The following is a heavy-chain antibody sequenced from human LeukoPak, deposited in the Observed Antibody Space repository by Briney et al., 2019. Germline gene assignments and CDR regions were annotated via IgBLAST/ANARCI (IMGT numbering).Heavy chain of an antibody. V-gene: IGHV3-7*05. J-gene: IGHJ4*02. CDR2: IKVDGRET. CDR1: GFTFSNCC. CDR3: ARDRVYSGNFFDL. Sequence: GGSLRLSCEASGFTFSNCCMSWVRQAPGKGLEWVSNIKVDGRETYYADSVRGRFSISRDNDKNTLYLQMNSLRAEDTAVYYCARDRVYSGNFFDLGGEGTLVTVPS. D-gene: IGHD4-23*01.